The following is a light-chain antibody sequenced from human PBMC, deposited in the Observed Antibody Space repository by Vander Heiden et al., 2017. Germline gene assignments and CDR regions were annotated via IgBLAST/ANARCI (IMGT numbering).Light chain of an antibody. CDR2: RNN. CDR1: SSNIGSNY. CDR3: AAWDDSLSGRV. J-gene: IGLJ2*01. V-gene: IGLV1-47*01. Sequence: QSVVTQPPSASGHPGQRVTTSCSGSSSNIGSNYVYGYQQLPGTAPKLLIYRNNQRPSGVPDRFSGSKSGTSASLAISGLRSEDEADYYCAAWDDSLSGRVFGGGTKLTVL.